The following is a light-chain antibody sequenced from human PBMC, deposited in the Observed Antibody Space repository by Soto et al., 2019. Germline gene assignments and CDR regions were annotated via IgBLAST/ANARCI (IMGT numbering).Light chain of an antibody. Sequence: EIVLTQSPATLSLSPGERATLSCRAGQSVSSSLAWYQQKPGQAPRLLIYDASNRATGIPARFSGSGSGTDFTLTISSLEPEDFAVYYCEQRSNWPLSFGGGTKVEV. V-gene: IGKV3-11*01. CDR1: QSVSSS. CDR2: DAS. J-gene: IGKJ4*01. CDR3: EQRSNWPLS.